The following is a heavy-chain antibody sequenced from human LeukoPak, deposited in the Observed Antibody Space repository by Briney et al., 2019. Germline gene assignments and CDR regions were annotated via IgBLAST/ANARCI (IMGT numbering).Heavy chain of an antibody. CDR2: IYSGGST. CDR3: ARDGYYYGSGYYYGMDV. D-gene: IGHD3-10*01. CDR1: GFTVSSNY. V-gene: IGHV3-53*04. Sequence: PGGSLRLSCAASGFTVSSNYMSWVRQAPGKGLEWVSVIYSGGSTYYADSVKGRFTISRHNSKNTLYLQMNSLRAEDTAVYYCARDGYYYGSGYYYGMDVWGQGTTVTVSS. J-gene: IGHJ6*02.